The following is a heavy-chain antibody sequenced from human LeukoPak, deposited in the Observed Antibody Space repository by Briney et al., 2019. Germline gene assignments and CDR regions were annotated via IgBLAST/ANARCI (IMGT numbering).Heavy chain of an antibody. J-gene: IGHJ4*02. Sequence: SETLSLTCTVSGDSISSSRYYWGWIRQPPGKGLEWIGNIYYSGGANYNPSLKSRVTISVDASKNQSSLKVSSVTAADTAVYYCARRSPIENYFDYWGQGTLVTVSS. CDR3: ARRSPIENYFDY. V-gene: IGHV4-39*01. CDR2: IYYSGGA. CDR1: GDSISSSRYY.